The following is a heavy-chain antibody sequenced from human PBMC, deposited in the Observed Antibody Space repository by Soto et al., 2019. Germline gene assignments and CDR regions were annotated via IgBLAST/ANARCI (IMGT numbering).Heavy chain of an antibody. Sequence: QVQLVQSGAEMKKPGSSVKVSCQSSGGTFNTYAMNWVRQATGQGPEWMGDISPMFGAANYAPKFQGRVTITADESTGTSYMQLRSWTSEDTALYFCAMEVQVHTPAFVYWGQATLVTVSS. CDR3: AMEVQVHTPAFVY. CDR1: GGTFNTYA. D-gene: IGHD3-10*01. J-gene: IGHJ4*02. V-gene: IGHV1-69*19. CDR2: ISPMFGAA.